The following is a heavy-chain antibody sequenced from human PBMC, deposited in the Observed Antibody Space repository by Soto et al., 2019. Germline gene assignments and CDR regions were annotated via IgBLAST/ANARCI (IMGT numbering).Heavy chain of an antibody. D-gene: IGHD6-13*01. Sequence: QVQLQESGPGLVKPSQTLSLTCTVSGGSISSGDYYWSWIRQPPGKGLEWIGYIYYSGSTYYNPSLNSRVTISVDTSKNPCSLKLSSVPAADTAVYYCARERPDGSRLDPWGQGTLVTVSS. CDR2: IYYSGST. CDR1: GGSISSGDYY. CDR3: ARERPDGSRLDP. V-gene: IGHV4-30-4*01. J-gene: IGHJ5*02.